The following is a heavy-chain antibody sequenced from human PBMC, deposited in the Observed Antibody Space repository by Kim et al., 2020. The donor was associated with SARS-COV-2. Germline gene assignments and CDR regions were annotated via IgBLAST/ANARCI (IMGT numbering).Heavy chain of an antibody. D-gene: IGHD4-17*01. J-gene: IGHJ4*02. Sequence: SGPTLVHPTQTLTLTCTFSGFSLRTSGVGVGWIRQPPGKALEWLALIYWDDDKRYSPSLKSRLTITKDTSKNQVVLTMTNMDPVDTATYYCAHRTTVTTAFDYWGQGTLVTVSS. CDR2: IYWDDDK. CDR1: GFSLRTSGVG. V-gene: IGHV2-5*02. CDR3: AHRTTVTTAFDY.